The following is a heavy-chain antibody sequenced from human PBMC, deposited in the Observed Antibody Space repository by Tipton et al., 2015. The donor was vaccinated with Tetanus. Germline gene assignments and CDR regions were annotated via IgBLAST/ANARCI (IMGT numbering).Heavy chain of an antibody. CDR2: MNPNSGNT. D-gene: IGHD5-24*01. CDR1: GYTFTSYD. CDR3: AKKMATVYYYYGMDV. Sequence: QSGAEVKKPGASVKVSCKASGYTFTSYDINWVRQATGQGLEWMGWMNPNSGNTGYAQKFQGRVTMTRNTSISTAYMELSSPRSGDTAVYYCAKKMATVYYYYGMDVWGQGTTVTVSS. V-gene: IGHV1-8*01. J-gene: IGHJ6*02.